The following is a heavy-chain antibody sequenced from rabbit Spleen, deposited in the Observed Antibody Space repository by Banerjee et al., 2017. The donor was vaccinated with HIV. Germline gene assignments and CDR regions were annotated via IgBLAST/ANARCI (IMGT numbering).Heavy chain of an antibody. CDR2: IDAGSSGRT. CDR1: GFSFSRSYW. D-gene: IGHD8-1*01. J-gene: IGHJ4*01. Sequence: QSLEESGGDLVKPGASLTLTCTASGFSFSRSYWICWVRQAPGKGLEWIACIDAGSSGRTYYANREKGRFTISNPSSTTVALQMTSLTAADTATYFCARGWGGITYYSGYYFNLWGPVTLVTVS. V-gene: IGHV1S40*01. CDR3: ARGWGGITYYSGYYFNL.